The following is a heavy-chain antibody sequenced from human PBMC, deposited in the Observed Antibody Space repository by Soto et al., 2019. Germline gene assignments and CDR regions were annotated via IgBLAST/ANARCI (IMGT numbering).Heavy chain of an antibody. CDR3: ARGGAVATQAHFDH. D-gene: IGHD5-12*01. CDR1: CDSINNYY. Sequence: SETLSLTCTVSCDSINNYYWSCMRLPAGKGLEWIGRIYSNGNTYYNPSLKSRVSMSVDTSKNQFSLILKTVTAADTAVYYCARGGAVATQAHFDHWGQGTLVTVSS. J-gene: IGHJ4*02. V-gene: IGHV4-4*07. CDR2: IYSNGNT.